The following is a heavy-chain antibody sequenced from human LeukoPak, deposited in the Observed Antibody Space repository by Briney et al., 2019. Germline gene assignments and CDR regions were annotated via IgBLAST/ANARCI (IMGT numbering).Heavy chain of an antibody. CDR1: GFNFSASY. V-gene: IGHV3-11*01. D-gene: IGHD4-17*01. Sequence: GGSLRLSCATSGFNFSASYMSWIRQAPGKGLEWVSYISIRGITINYADSVKGRFSIFRDDAKSSLFLQMNSLKTEDTALYYCASGGDYAGIAALFRHWGQGSLVTVSS. CDR2: ISIRGITI. J-gene: IGHJ4*02. CDR3: ASGGDYAGIAALFRH.